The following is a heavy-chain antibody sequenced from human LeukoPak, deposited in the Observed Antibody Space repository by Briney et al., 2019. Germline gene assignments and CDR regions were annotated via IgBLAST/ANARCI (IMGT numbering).Heavy chain of an antibody. D-gene: IGHD1-14*01. Sequence: ASVKVSCKASGYTFTTYDINWVRQATGQGPEWMGWMNPNSGNTDYAQKFQGRVTMTRNTSITTAFMELNSLRSEDTAVYYCARGPPEHPQGYWGQGTLVTVSS. V-gene: IGHV1-8*01. J-gene: IGHJ4*02. CDR2: MNPNSGNT. CDR1: GYTFTTYD. CDR3: ARGPPEHPQGY.